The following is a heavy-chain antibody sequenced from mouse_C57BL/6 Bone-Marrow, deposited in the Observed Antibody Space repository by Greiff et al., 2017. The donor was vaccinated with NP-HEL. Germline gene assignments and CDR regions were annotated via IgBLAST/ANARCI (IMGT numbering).Heavy chain of an antibody. CDR1: GYSFTDYN. CDR3: ASVSLFITTVVAPRFAY. Sequence: VQLQQSGPELVKPGASVKISCKASGYSFTDYNMNWVKQSNGKSLEWIGVINPNYGTTSYNQKFKGKATLTVDQSSSTAYMQLNSLTSEDSAVYYCASVSLFITTVVAPRFAYWGQGTLVTVSA. J-gene: IGHJ3*01. CDR2: INPNYGTT. D-gene: IGHD1-1*01. V-gene: IGHV1-39*01.